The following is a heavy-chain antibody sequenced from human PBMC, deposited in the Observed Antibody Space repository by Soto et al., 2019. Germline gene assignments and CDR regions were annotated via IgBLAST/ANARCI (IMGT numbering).Heavy chain of an antibody. Sequence: GGSLRLSCVVSGFTFSTNAMSWVRQAPRKGLEWVSGISRSGGSTYYADSVKGRFTISRDNSKNTVYLQMNSLRGEDTAVYYCAKDGAIAAADYFFDYWGQGSLVTVSS. CDR2: ISRSGGST. V-gene: IGHV3-23*01. CDR3: AKDGAIAAADYFFDY. D-gene: IGHD6-13*01. CDR1: GFTFSTNA. J-gene: IGHJ4*02.